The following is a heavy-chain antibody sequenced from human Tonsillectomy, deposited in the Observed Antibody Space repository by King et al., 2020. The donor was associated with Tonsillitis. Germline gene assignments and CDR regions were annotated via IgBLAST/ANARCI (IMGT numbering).Heavy chain of an antibody. D-gene: IGHD2-15*01. V-gene: IGHV5-51*01. J-gene: IGHJ3*02. CDR2: IYPRESDT. CDR1: GYSFSNYW. CDR3: ARPSFPCSGGSCYYFGAFDI. Sequence: EVQLVESGAEVKKPGESLKISCKGSGYSFSNYWIGWVRQMPGKGLEWMGIIYPRESDTRYSPSFQGQVTISADKSISTAYLQWSSLKASDTAMYYCARPSFPCSGGSCYYFGAFDIWGQGTMVAVSS.